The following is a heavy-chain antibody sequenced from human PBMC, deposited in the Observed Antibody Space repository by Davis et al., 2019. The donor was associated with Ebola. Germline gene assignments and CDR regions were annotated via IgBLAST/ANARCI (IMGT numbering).Heavy chain of an antibody. V-gene: IGHV4-31*03. J-gene: IGHJ5*02. CDR3: ARDSSGSLSSFDR. Sequence: PSETLSLTCTVSGASIGSGSYYWSWIRQQSGKGLEWIGSVFHSGSTHYNPSLTSRVVISVDTSKNHFSLRLNSVTAADTAIYFCARDSSGSLSSFDRWGQGTLVTVSS. CDR1: GASIGSGSYY. CDR2: VFHSGST. D-gene: IGHD3-22*01.